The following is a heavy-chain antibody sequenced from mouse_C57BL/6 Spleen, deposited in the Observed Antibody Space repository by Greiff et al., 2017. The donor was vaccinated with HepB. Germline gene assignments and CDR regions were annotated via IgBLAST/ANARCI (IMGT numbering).Heavy chain of an antibody. CDR2: ISSGSSTI. J-gene: IGHJ4*01. D-gene: IGHD1-2*01. CDR3: ARLTADYAMDY. CDR1: GFTFSDYG. V-gene: IGHV5-17*01. Sequence: EVKVVESGGGLVKPGGSLKLSCAASGFTFSDYGMHWVRQAPEKGLEWVAYISSGSSTIYYADTVKGRFTISRDNAKNTLFLQMTSLRSEDTAMYYCARLTADYAMDYWGQGTSVTVSS.